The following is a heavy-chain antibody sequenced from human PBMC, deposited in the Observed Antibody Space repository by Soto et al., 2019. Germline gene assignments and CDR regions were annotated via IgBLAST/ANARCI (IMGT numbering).Heavy chain of an antibody. CDR2: INHSGST. V-gene: IGHV4-34*01. D-gene: IGHD3-3*01. Sequence: PSETLSLTCAVYGGSFSGYYWTWIRQPPGTGLEWIGEINHSGSTNYNPSLKSRVTISVDTSKNQFSLKLTSVTAADTAVYYCARFGPMAFDIWGQGTMVTVSS. CDR3: ARFGPMAFDI. J-gene: IGHJ3*02. CDR1: GGSFSGYY.